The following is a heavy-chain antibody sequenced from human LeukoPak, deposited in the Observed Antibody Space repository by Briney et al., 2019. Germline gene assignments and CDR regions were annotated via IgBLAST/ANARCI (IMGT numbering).Heavy chain of an antibody. CDR1: GYTFTSYG. D-gene: IGHD2-15*01. Sequence: GASVKVSCKASGYTFTSYGISWVRQAPGQGLEWMGWISAYNGNTNYAQKLQGRVTMTTDTSTSTAYMELRSPRSDDTAVYYCARDTRMLGYCSGGSCYFRYWGHGTLVTVSS. CDR3: ARDTRMLGYCSGGSCYFRY. J-gene: IGHJ4*01. V-gene: IGHV1-18*01. CDR2: ISAYNGNT.